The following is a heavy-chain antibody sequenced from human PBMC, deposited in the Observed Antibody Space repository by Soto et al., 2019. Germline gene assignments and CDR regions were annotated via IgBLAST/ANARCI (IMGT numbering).Heavy chain of an antibody. D-gene: IGHD2-2*01. CDR3: ARVPDLDYCSKSCCLHRDVHSGPTGRSSDL. CDR1: GFTFSRYV. J-gene: IGHJ2*01. Sequence: PGGSLRLSCVASGFTFSRYVMSWVRQAPGKGLEWVSTINSNGDSTYYADSVKGRFTISRDNSRNSLYLQVNSLRAEDTAVYYCARVPDLDYCSKSCCLHRDVHSGPTGRSSDL. CDR2: INSNGDST. V-gene: IGHV3-23*01.